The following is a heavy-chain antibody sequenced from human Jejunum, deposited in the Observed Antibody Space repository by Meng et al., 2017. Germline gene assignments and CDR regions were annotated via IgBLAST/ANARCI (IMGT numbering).Heavy chain of an antibody. J-gene: IGHJ5*02. CDR2: VYSSGTT. CDR3: ARAVPYYDILTGLLTYYWFDP. V-gene: IGHV4-61*02. D-gene: IGHD3-9*01. CDR1: GGSSTNGCYY. Sequence: LRLSCTVPGGSSTNGCYYWSWIRQPAGKGLEWIGRVYSSGTTNYNPSLKSRVTISLDSSKSQFSLKLSSVTAADTAVYYCARAVPYYDILTGLLTYYWFDPWGQGTLVTVSS.